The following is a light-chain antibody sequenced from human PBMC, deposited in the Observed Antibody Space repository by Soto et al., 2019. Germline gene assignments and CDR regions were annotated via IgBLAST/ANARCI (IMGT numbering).Light chain of an antibody. V-gene: IGKV1-5*01. CDR1: QSIGSW. CDR2: AAS. Sequence: DIQMTQSPSTLSASVGDRVTITCRASQSIGSWLAWYQQKPGKAPKLLIYAASSLRSGVPSRFNGSGSVTDFTLTISSLQRDDFAIYYCQQYNPYSRTFGQGTKVEIK. CDR3: QQYNPYSRT. J-gene: IGKJ1*01.